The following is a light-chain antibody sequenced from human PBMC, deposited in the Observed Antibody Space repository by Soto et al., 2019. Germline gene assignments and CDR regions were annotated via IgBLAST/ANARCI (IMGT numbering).Light chain of an antibody. CDR2: EGN. CDR3: CSYAGSYVV. CDR1: SSDVGSYNL. Sequence: QSALTQPASVSGSPGQSITISCTGTSSDVGSYNLVSWYQQHPGKAPKLMIYEGNKRPSGVSNRFSGSKSGNTASLTISGLQAEDEADYYCCSYAGSYVVFGGGTKLTVL. J-gene: IGLJ2*01. V-gene: IGLV2-23*01.